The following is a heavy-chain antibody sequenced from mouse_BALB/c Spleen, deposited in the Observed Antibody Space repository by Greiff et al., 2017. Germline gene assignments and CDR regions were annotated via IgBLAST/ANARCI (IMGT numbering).Heavy chain of an antibody. CDR2: INPDSSTI. CDR1: GFDFSRYW. Sequence: EVMLVESGGGLVQPGGSLKLSCAASGFDFSRYWMSWVRQAPGKGLEWIGEINPDSSTINYTPSLKDKFIISRDNAKNTLYLQMSKVRSEDTALYYCARGDYYGSSPAYWGQGTLVTVSA. D-gene: IGHD1-1*01. CDR3: ARGDYYGSSPAY. J-gene: IGHJ3*01. V-gene: IGHV4-1*02.